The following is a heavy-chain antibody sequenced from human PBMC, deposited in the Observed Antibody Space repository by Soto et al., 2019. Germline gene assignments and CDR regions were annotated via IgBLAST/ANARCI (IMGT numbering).Heavy chain of an antibody. D-gene: IGHD2-8*01. Sequence: PSETLSLTCTVSGGSISSYYWSWIRQPPGKGLEWIGYIYYSGSTNYNPSLKSRVTISVDTSKNQFSLKLSSVTAADTAVYYCARGRMVYAVDYWGQGTLVTVSS. CDR1: GGSISSYY. CDR2: IYYSGST. J-gene: IGHJ4*02. V-gene: IGHV4-59*01. CDR3: ARGRMVYAVDY.